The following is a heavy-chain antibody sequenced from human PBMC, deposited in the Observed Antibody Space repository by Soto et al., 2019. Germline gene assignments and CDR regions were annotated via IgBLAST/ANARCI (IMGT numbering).Heavy chain of an antibody. CDR2: INHSGST. D-gene: IGHD2-2*01. CDR3: ARGEVVPAAMDYYYYGMDV. CDR1: GGSFSGYY. V-gene: IGHV4-34*01. J-gene: IGHJ6*01. Sequence: QVQLQQWGAGLLKPSETLSLTCAVYGGSFSGYYWSWIRQPPGKGLEWIGEINHSGSTNYNPSLKSRGTISVDTSKNQFSLKLSSVTAADTAVYYCARGEVVPAAMDYYYYGMDVWGQGTTVTVSS.